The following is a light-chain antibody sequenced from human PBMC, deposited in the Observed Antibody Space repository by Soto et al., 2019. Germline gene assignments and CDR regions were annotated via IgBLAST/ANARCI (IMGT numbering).Light chain of an antibody. CDR1: QSISSY. CDR3: QQSYSTPLT. J-gene: IGKJ4*01. CDR2: AAS. Sequence: DIQMTQSPSSLSASVGDRVTITCRASQSISSYLNWYQQKPGKAPKLLIYAASSLQSGVPSRFNGSGSGTYFTLTISSLQPEDFATYYCQQSYSTPLTFGGGTKVEIK. V-gene: IGKV1-39*01.